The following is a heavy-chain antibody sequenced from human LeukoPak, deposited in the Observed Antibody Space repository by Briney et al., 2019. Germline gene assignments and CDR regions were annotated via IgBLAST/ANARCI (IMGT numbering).Heavy chain of an antibody. D-gene: IGHD2-2*02. J-gene: IGHJ6*03. V-gene: IGHV1-18*01. CDR2: ISAYNGNT. CDR3: ARGYCSSTSCYNYYYYYMDV. CDR1: GYTFTSYG. Sequence: ASVKVSCKASGYTFTSYGISWVRQAPGQGLEWMGWISAYNGNTNYAQKLQGRVTITADESTSTAYMELSSLRSEDTAVYYCARGYCSSTSCYNYYYYYMDVWGKGTTVTVSS.